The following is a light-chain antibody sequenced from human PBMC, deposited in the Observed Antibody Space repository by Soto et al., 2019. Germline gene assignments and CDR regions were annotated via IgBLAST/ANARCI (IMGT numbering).Light chain of an antibody. Sequence: QSVLXQPPSVSAAPGQKVTISCSGSSSNIGGNSVSWYQQLPGTAPKLLIYDDNKRPSGIPDRFSGSKSGTSATLGITGFHTGDEADYYCGSWDSSLSAYVFGTGTKVTVL. J-gene: IGLJ1*01. CDR3: GSWDSSLSAYV. CDR1: SSNIGGNS. V-gene: IGLV1-51*01. CDR2: DDN.